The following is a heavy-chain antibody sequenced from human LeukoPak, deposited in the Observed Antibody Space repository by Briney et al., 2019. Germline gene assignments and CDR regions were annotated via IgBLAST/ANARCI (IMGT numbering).Heavy chain of an antibody. CDR1: GYTFTSYA. CDR3: AADHSGRVTTSWFDP. D-gene: IGHD4-11*01. Sequence: ASVKVSCKASGYTFTSYAMHWVRQAPGQRLEWMGWINAGNGNTKYSQKFQGRVTITRDTSASTAYMELSSLRSDDTAVYYCAADHSGRVTTSWFDPWGQGTLVTVSS. CDR2: INAGNGNT. J-gene: IGHJ5*02. V-gene: IGHV1-3*01.